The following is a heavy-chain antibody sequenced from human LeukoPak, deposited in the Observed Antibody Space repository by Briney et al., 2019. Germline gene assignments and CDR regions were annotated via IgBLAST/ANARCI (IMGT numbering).Heavy chain of an antibody. J-gene: IGHJ3*02. V-gene: IGHV1-8*03. Sequence: ASVKVSCKASGYTFTSYDINWVRPATGQGLEWMGWMNPNSSNTGYAQKFQGRVTITRNTSISTAYMELSSLRSADTAVYYCARGLMGSAFDIWGQGTMVTVPS. CDR3: ARGLMGSAFDI. CDR1: GYTFTSYD. D-gene: IGHD3-10*01. CDR2: MNPNSSNT.